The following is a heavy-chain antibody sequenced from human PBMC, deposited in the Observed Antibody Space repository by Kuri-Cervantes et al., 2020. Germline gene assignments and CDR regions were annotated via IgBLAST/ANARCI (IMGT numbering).Heavy chain of an antibody. Sequence: GGSLRLSCVASGFTFDDYAMHWVRQAPGKGLEWVSLISWDGGSTYYADSVKGRFIISRDNSKNTLYLQMNSLRAEDTAVYYCAKDYDFYYYYYMDVWGKGTTVTVSS. J-gene: IGHJ6*03. CDR1: GFTFDDYA. D-gene: IGHD3-3*01. CDR2: ISWDGGST. V-gene: IGHV3-43D*04. CDR3: AKDYDFYYYYYMDV.